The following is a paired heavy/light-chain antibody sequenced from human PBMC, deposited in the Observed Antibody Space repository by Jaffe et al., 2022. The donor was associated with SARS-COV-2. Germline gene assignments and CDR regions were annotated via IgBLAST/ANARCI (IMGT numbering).Heavy chain of an antibody. CDR1: GFTVSTSW. CDR2: IKTDGYTT. V-gene: IGHV3-74*01. D-gene: IGHD6-6*01. J-gene: IGHJ3*02. CDR3: ARAAYSTSSLAFDI. Sequence: EVQLVESGGGSVQPGGSLRLCCAASGFTVSTSWLHWVRQVPGKGLVWVSRIKTDGYTTSYAEFVKGRFTISRDSAKNTLCLQMNSLKVEDTAVYYCARAAYSTSSLAFDIWGQGTVVTVSS.
Light chain of an antibody. V-gene: IGLV2-11*01. J-gene: IGLJ3*02. CDR2: DVT. CDR3: CSYAGSDTWV. CDR1: SSDVGDYHY. Sequence: QSALTQPRSVSGSPGQSVTISCTGTSSDVGDYHYVSWYQQHPGKAPKLMIYDVTKRPSGVPDRFSGSKSGNTASLTISGLQAEDEADYHCCSYAGSDTWVFGGGTKLTVL.